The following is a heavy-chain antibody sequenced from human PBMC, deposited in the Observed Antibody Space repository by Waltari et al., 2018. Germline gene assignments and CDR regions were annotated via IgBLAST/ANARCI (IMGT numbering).Heavy chain of an antibody. D-gene: IGHD6-13*01. V-gene: IGHV3-53*01. J-gene: IGHJ4*02. CDR2: IYSGGSK. CDR3: ARGPTAFVGSSSYFDY. Sequence: EVQLVESGGGLIQPGGSLRLSCAASGFTVSSNYMSWVRQAPGKGLEWVSVIYSGGSKYSADSVKGRFTISRDNSKNTLYLQMNSLRAEDTAVYYCARGPTAFVGSSSYFDYWGQGTLVTVSS. CDR1: GFTVSSNY.